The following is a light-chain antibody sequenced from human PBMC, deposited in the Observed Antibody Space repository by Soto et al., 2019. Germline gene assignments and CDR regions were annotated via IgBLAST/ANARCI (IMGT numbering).Light chain of an antibody. CDR3: AAWDDSLTAVL. Sequence: QAVVTQPPSASGTPGQRVTISCSGSASNIGSNPVNWYQQLPGTAPKLLIYSSSHRPSGVPDRISGSKSGTSASLAISGLQSADEADYYCAAWDDSLTAVLFGGGTKVTVL. CDR1: ASNIGSNP. V-gene: IGLV1-44*01. CDR2: SSS. J-gene: IGLJ3*02.